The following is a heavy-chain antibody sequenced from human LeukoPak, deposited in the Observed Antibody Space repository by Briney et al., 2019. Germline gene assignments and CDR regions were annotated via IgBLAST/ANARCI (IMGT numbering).Heavy chain of an antibody. CDR3: ASARPTSSWTAFDI. CDR1: GFTFSSYA. Sequence: PGGSLRLSCSASGFTFSSYAMHWVRQAPGKGLEWVTIIWFDGNNKYYADSVKGRFTISRDNSKNTLYLQMNSLRAEDTAVYYCASARPTSSWTAFDIWGQGTMVTVSS. CDR2: IWFDGNNK. J-gene: IGHJ3*02. D-gene: IGHD6-13*01. V-gene: IGHV3-33*08.